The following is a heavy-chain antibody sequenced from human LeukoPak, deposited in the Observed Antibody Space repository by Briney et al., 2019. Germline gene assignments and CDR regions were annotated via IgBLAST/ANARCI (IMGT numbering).Heavy chain of an antibody. D-gene: IGHD3-10*01. J-gene: IGHJ4*02. CDR1: GFTFSNYG. CDR2: IRFDGSIK. Sequence: PGGSLRLSCAASGFTFSNYGMHWVRQAPGKGLEWVAFIRFDGSIKSYADSVRGRFTISRDNAKNTLYLQMNSLRAEDTAVYYCARGPMVRTNLFDYWGQGTLVTVSS. CDR3: ARGPMVRTNLFDY. V-gene: IGHV3-30*02.